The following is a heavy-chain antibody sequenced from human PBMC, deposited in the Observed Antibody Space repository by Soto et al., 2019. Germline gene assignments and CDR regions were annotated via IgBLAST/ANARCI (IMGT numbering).Heavy chain of an antibody. D-gene: IGHD1-1*01. CDR1: GGTFSSHA. V-gene: IGHV1-69*05. CDR3: AREALARWPQPPLDYYGMDV. CDR2: IIPIFGTA. J-gene: IGHJ6*02. Sequence: ASVKVSCKASGGTFSSHAISWVRQAPGQRLEWMGGIIPIFGTANYAQKFQGRVTITTDKSTSTAYMELSSLRSEDTAVYYCAREALARWPQPPLDYYGMDVWGQGTTVTVSS.